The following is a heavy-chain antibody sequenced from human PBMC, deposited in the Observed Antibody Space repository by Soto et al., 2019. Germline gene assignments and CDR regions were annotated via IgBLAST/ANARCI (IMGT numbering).Heavy chain of an antibody. CDR1: RYRFSSYW. CDR3: ARQKGLLVTAIPAHYYYYGMDV. V-gene: IGHV5-51*01. D-gene: IGHD2-21*02. Sequence: GESLKISFKGSRYRFSSYWIGWARQIPGKVLECMGIIYPGDSDTRYSPSFKGQVTISAEKSISTAYLQWSSLKASDTAVYYCARQKGLLVTAIPAHYYYYGMDVSGQGTTVTVSS. J-gene: IGHJ6*02. CDR2: IYPGDSDT.